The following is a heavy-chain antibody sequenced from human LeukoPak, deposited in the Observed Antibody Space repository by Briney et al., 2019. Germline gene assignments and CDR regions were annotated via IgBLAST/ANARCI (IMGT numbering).Heavy chain of an antibody. Sequence: PGGSLRLSCAASEFTFDDYAMHWVRQAPGKGLEWVSGISWNSGSIGYADSVKGRFTISRDNAKNSLYLQMNSLRAEDTALYYSAKDRAYDFWSGSYGMDVWGQGTTVTVSS. J-gene: IGHJ6*02. D-gene: IGHD3-3*01. CDR1: EFTFDDYA. CDR2: ISWNSGSI. V-gene: IGHV3-9*01. CDR3: AKDRAYDFWSGSYGMDV.